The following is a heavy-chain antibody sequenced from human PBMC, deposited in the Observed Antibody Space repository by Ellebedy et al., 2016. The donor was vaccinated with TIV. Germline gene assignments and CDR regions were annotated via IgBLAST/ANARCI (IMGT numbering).Heavy chain of an antibody. J-gene: IGHJ4*02. Sequence: GESLKISCGASGFTFNIFDMHWVRQAPGEGLEWVAVISHDGRTKYYADSVKGRFTISRDNSKNTLYLQMNSLRAEDTAIYYCARGRSGTYIHHAFDYWGQGTLVTVSS. CDR1: GFTFNIFD. CDR2: ISHDGRTK. CDR3: ARGRSGTYIHHAFDY. V-gene: IGHV3-30*04. D-gene: IGHD1-26*01.